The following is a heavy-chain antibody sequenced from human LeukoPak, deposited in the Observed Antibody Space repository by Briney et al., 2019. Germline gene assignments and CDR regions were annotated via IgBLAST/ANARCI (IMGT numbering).Heavy chain of an antibody. CDR3: ARSYYYDSSGYPFYYYYYMDV. J-gene: IGHJ6*03. V-gene: IGHV1-69*05. D-gene: IGHD3-22*01. CDR1: GGTFSSYA. Sequence: SVKVSCKASGGTFSSYAISWVRRAPGQGLEWMGGIIPIFGTANYAQKFQGRVTITTDESTSTACMELSSLRSEDTAVYYCARSYYYDSSGYPFYYYYYMDVWGKGTTVTVSS. CDR2: IIPIFGTA.